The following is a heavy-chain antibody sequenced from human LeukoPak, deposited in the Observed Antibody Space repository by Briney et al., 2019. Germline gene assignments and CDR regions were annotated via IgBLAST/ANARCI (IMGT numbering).Heavy chain of an antibody. V-gene: IGHV4-59*12. Sequence: SETLSLTCTVSGGSISSYYWSWIRQPPGKGLEWIGYIYYSGSTNYNPSLKSRVTISVDTSKNQFSLKLSSVTAADTAVYYCARGKNCGGDCYHFDYWGQGTLVTVSS. CDR1: GGSISSYY. J-gene: IGHJ4*02. D-gene: IGHD2-21*02. CDR3: ARGKNCGGDCYHFDY. CDR2: IYYSGST.